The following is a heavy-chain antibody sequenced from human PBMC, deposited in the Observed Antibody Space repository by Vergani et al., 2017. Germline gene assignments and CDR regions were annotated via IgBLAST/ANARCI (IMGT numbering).Heavy chain of an antibody. CDR2: VNPDGSEK. CDR1: GFISSSYW. D-gene: IGHD3-10*01. J-gene: IGHJ6*02. V-gene: IGHV3-7*01. CDR3: VRVPLIRRGSGNYGNNNYHGMDV. Sequence: EGQLVESGGDWVQRGGSLRLSCAASGFISSSYWMSWVRQAPGKGLEWVANVNPDGSEKYYVDSVRGRITISRDNAKNSIYLQMNSLRTEDTAVYFCVRVPLIRRGSGNYGNNNYHGMDVWGQGTTVIVSS.